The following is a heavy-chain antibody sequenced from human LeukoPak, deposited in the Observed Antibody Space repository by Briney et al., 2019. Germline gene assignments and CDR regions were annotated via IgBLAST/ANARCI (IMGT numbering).Heavy chain of an antibody. CDR2: IIPIFGTA. CDR1: GGTFSSYA. V-gene: IGHV1-69*13. Sequence: SVKVSCKASGGTFSSYAISWVRQAPGQGLEWMGGIIPIFGTANYAQKFQGRVTITADESTSTAYMELSSLRSEDTAVYYCARGGWLQFYFDYWGQGTLVTVSS. J-gene: IGHJ4*02. CDR3: ARGGWLQFYFDY. D-gene: IGHD5-24*01.